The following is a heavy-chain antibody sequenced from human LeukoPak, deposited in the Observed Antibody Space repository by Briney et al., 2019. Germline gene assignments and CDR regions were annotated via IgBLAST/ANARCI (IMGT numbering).Heavy chain of an antibody. D-gene: IGHD4-17*01. V-gene: IGHV1-2*02. CDR3: ARDHPRTNYGDYVGY. Sequence: GASVKVSCKASGYTFTGYYMHWVRQAPGQGLEWMGWINPNSGGTNYAQKFQGRVTMTRDTSISTAYMELSRLRSDDTAVYYCARDHPRTNYGDYVGYWGQGTLVTVSS. CDR1: GYTFTGYY. CDR2: INPNSGGT. J-gene: IGHJ4*02.